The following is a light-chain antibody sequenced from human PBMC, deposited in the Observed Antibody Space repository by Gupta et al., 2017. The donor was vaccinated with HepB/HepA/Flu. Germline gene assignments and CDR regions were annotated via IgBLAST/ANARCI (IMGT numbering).Light chain of an antibody. J-gene: IGLJ1*01. CDR3: ETWDDSLSAYV. Sequence: QPVLPPPPSASETPGQRVTISCSGSSSNIEIYYVYWHQQLTGTAPKLLLSRNNQRPSGVPDRFSGSKSGTSASLDISGLRSEDEAAYYCETWDDSLSAYVFGTGTTVTVL. CDR2: RNN. CDR1: SSNIEIYY. V-gene: IGLV1-47*01.